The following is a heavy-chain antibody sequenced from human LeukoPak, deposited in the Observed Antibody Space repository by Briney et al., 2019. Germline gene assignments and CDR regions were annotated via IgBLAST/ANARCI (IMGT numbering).Heavy chain of an antibody. D-gene: IGHD6-13*01. CDR3: AKGGEVSSWYKRLKLYFDY. CDR2: ISYDGNNK. CDR1: GFTFSSYA. Sequence: GGSLRLSCAASGFTFSSYAMSWVRQAPGKGLEWVADISYDGNNKYYADSVKGRFTISRDNSKNTLFLQMNSLRAEDTAVYYCAKGGEVSSWYKRLKLYFDYWGQGTLVTVSS. V-gene: IGHV3-30*18. J-gene: IGHJ4*02.